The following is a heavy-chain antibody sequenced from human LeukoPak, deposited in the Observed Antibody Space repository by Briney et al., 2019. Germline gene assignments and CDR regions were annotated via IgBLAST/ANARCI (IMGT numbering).Heavy chain of an antibody. CDR1: GYSISSGYY. D-gene: IGHD2-21*02. J-gene: IGHJ4*02. Sequence: KPSETLSLTCAVSGYSISSGYYWGWIRQPPGKGLEWIGSIYHSGSTYYNPSLKSRVTMSVDTSKNQFSLKLSSVTAADTAVYYCARDEVQGGDCYYDYWGQGTLVTVSS. CDR3: ARDEVQGGDCYYDY. CDR2: IYHSGST. V-gene: IGHV4-38-2*02.